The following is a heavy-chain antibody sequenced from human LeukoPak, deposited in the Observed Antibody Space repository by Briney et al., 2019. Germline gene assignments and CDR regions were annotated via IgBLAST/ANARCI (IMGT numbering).Heavy chain of an antibody. J-gene: IGHJ4*02. Sequence: AGGSLRLSCTASGFTFSSYDFNWVRQAPGKGLEGVSCITSSGTTYYADSVKGRFTISRDNAKNSLYLQMNSLRVEDTAVYYCVCLGLGGLSLDWGQGTLVTVSS. CDR3: VCLGLGGLSLD. CDR1: GFTFSSYD. CDR2: ITSSGTT. V-gene: IGHV3-48*03. D-gene: IGHD3-16*01.